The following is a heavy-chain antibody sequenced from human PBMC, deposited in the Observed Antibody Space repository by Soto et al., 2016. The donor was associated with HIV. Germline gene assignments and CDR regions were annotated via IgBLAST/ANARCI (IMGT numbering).Heavy chain of an antibody. J-gene: IGHJ4*02. V-gene: IGHV3-9*01. CDR1: GFSFDEYA. D-gene: IGHD6-19*01. CDR2: ISWNSGNI. CDR3: VKDNSGWYYFDY. Sequence: EVQLVESGGGLVQPGRSLRLSCAASGFSFDEYAMHWVRQVPGKGLEWVPGISWNSGNIGYADSVKGRFTISRDNAKNSLVLQMNSLRPEDTAFYYCVKDNSGWYYFDYWGQGTLVTVSS.